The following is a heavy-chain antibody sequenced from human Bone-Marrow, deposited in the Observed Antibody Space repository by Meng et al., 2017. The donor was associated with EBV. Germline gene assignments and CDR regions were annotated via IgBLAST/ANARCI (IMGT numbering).Heavy chain of an antibody. CDR2: IIPFSDTV. J-gene: IGHJ4*02. D-gene: IGHD4-23*01. CDR3: ARLPDYGGNPDGFDY. CDR1: RDDSYKCA. V-gene: IGHV1-69*06. Sequence: HRERPGPEGKRRVSVVKVSCTSSRDDSYKCAIMCVRHAPGQGRVGMGGIIPFSDTVNIAQNFRGRVAITTDKSTSTAYMKLTSLRTEDTALYYCARLPDYGGNPDGFDYWGQGTLVTVSS.